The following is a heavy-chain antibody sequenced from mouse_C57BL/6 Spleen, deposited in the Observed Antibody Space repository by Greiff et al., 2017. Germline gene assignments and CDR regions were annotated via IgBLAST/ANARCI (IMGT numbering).Heavy chain of an antibody. Sequence: EVQLQESGPELVKPGASVKISCKASGYSFTDYNMNWVKQSNGKSLEWIGVINPNYGNTSYNQQFKGKATLTVDQSSSTAYMQLKSLTSDDSAVYDFSSSGLRRAPFDYWGQGTTLTVSS. CDR2: INPNYGNT. V-gene: IGHV1-39*01. J-gene: IGHJ2*01. CDR3: SSSGLRRAPFDY. CDR1: GYSFTDYN.